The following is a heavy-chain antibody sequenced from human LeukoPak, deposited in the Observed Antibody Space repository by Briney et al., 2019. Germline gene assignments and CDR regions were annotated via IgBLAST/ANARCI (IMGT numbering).Heavy chain of an antibody. CDR3: ARGKDYDYYYGMDV. CDR1: GYTFTSYG. Sequence: GASVKVSCKASGYTFTSYGISWVRQAPGQGLEWMGGIIPIFGTANYAQKFQGRVTITADESTSTAYMELSSLRSEDTAVYYCARGKDYDYYYGMDVWGQGTTVTVSS. CDR2: IIPIFGTA. V-gene: IGHV1-69*13. J-gene: IGHJ6*02.